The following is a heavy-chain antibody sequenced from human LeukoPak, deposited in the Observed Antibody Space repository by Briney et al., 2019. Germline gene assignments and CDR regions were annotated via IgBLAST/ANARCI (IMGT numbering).Heavy chain of an antibody. CDR3: AKDFDYYDTSDYFFLAVFDY. J-gene: IGHJ4*02. CDR1: GFTFNNYA. D-gene: IGHD3-22*01. CDR2: ISGSGATT. V-gene: IGHV3-23*01. Sequence: QPGGSLRLSCAASGFTFNNYAMTWVRQAPGKGLEWVSAISGSGATTYYADSVKGRFTISRDSSKNTLYLEMSSLRAEDTAVYYCAKDFDYYDTSDYFFLAVFDYWGQGTLVTVSS.